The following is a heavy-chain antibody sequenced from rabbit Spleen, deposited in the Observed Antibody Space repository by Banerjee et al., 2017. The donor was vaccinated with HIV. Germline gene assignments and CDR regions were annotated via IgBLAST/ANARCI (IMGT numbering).Heavy chain of an antibody. CDR2: VYTGNGKN. D-gene: IGHD5-1*01. J-gene: IGHJ6*01. CDR3: TRDAGHGSAL. V-gene: IGHV1S45*01. CDR1: GFSFSTSYD. Sequence: QEQLVESGGGLVQPGASLTLICTASGFSFSTSYDMCWVRQAPGKGLEWIGFVYTGNGKNYYASWAKGRFTISKTSSTTVTLQMTSLTAADTATYFCTRDAGHGSALWGQGTLVTVS.